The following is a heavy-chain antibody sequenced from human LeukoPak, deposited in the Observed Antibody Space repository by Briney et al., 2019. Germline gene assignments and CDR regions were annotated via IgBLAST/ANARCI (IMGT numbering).Heavy chain of an antibody. CDR1: GFTFSGYG. CDR3: ARGGYRYEN. J-gene: IGHJ4*02. CDR2: IWSDGSDK. D-gene: IGHD5-18*01. Sequence: PGRSLRLSCAASGFTFSGYGMHWVRQAPGKGLEWVAIIWSDGSDKYYADSVKGRFTISRDNAKNSLYLQMNSLRAEDTAVYYCARGGYRYENWGQGTLVTVSS. V-gene: IGHV3-33*01.